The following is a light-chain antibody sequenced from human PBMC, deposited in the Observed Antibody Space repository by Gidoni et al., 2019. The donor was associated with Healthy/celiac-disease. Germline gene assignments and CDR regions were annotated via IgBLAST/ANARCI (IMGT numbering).Light chain of an antibody. CDR2: DVS. J-gene: IGLJ1*01. CDR3: SSYTSSSTPYV. V-gene: IGLV2-14*01. CDR1: SSDVGCYNY. Sequence: QSALTQPASVSGSPGQSITISCTGTSSDVGCYNYVSWYQQHPGKATKLMIYDVSNRHSGVSNRFSGSKSGNTASLTISGLQAEDEADYYCSSYTSSSTPYVFGTGTKVTVL.